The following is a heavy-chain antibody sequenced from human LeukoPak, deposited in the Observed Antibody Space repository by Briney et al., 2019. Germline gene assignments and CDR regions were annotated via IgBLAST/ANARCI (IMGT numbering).Heavy chain of an antibody. Sequence: GGSLRLSCTASGFTFSSYSMNWVRQAPGKGLEWVSSISCSSSYIYYADSVKGRFTISGDNAKNSLYLQMNSLRAEDTAVYYCASWHEGVVVPAEKSYYYYYYMDVWGKGTTVTVSS. CDR2: ISCSSSYI. CDR3: ASWHEGVVVPAEKSYYYYYYMDV. D-gene: IGHD2-2*01. V-gene: IGHV3-21*06. J-gene: IGHJ6*03. CDR1: GFTFSSYS.